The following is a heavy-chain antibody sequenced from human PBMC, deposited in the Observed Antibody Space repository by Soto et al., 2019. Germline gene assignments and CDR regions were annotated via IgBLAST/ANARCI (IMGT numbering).Heavy chain of an antibody. CDR1: GGSISTNDW. J-gene: IGHJ6*02. D-gene: IGHD5-18*01. CDR2: IYHSGIT. V-gene: IGHV4-4*02. Sequence: SETLSLTYTVSGGSISTNDWWSWVRPPPGKGLEWIGEIYHSGITNYNPSLKSRVTISVDTSKNQVSLTVSSVTAADTAVYYCARRGDRKRSTSGSLGYLYGLDVWGQGTAVTVSS. CDR3: ARRGDRKRSTSGSLGYLYGLDV.